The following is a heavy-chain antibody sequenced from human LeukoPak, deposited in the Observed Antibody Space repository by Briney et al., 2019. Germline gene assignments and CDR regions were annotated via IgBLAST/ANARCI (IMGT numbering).Heavy chain of an antibody. Sequence: SVKVSCKPSGYTFTSYYMHWVRQAPAQGLEWMGIINPSGGSTSYAQKFQGRVTMTRDMSTSTVYMELSSLRSEDTAVYYCARVLVGATEDYWGQGTLVTVSS. J-gene: IGHJ4*02. V-gene: IGHV1-46*01. CDR3: ARVLVGATEDY. CDR2: INPSGGST. CDR1: GYTFTSYY. D-gene: IGHD1-26*01.